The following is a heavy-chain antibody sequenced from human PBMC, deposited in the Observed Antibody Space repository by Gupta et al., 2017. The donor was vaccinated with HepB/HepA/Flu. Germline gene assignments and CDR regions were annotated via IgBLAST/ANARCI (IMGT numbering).Heavy chain of an antibody. CDR2: ITPIFGTI. CDR3: ARDFYYSDTSGRGFDL. Sequence: QVQLVQSGAEVKKPGSSVKVSCKGSGGTFTNSAITWVRQAPGQGLEWMGGITPIFGTINYAQKFQGRVTITAHESAGTADMELRSLTFEDTAIYYCARDFYYSDTSGRGFDLWGQGTVVTVSS. D-gene: IGHD1-26*01. CDR1: GGTFTNSA. V-gene: IGHV1-69*01. J-gene: IGHJ3*01.